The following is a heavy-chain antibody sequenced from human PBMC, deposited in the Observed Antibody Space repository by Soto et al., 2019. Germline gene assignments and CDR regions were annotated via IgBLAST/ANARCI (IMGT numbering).Heavy chain of an antibody. V-gene: IGHV1-69*13. CDR1: GGTFSSYA. D-gene: IGHD2-8*01. CDR3: ASYLGYCTNGVCYTAAFGI. Sequence: SVKVSCKASGGTFSSYAISWVRQAPGQGLEWMGGIIPIFGTANYAQNFQGRVTITADESTSTAYMELSSLRSEDTAVYYCASYLGYCTNGVCYTAAFGIWGQGTIVTVSS. CDR2: IIPIFGTA. J-gene: IGHJ3*02.